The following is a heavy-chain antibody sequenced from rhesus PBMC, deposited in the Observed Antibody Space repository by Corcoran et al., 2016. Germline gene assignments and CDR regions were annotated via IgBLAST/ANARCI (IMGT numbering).Heavy chain of an antibody. D-gene: IGHD3-34*01. V-gene: IGHV5-43*01. J-gene: IGHJ6*01. CDR1: GYSFPVSW. Sequence: EVQLVQSGAEVNRPGDSLRISCTTSGYSFPVSWLRWVRPMPGKGLEWRGSIYPGDSDTRYNPSFQGHVTISADKSISTTYLQWSSLKASDTATYYCAKVGNGAGLDSWGQGVVVTVSS. CDR2: IYPGDSDT. CDR3: AKVGNGAGLDS.